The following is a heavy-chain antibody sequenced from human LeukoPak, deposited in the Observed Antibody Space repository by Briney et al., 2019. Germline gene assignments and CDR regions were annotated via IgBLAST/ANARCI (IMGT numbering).Heavy chain of an antibody. CDR3: ARDISEESYCSGGSCYGAYDY. CDR2: ISRGGGTT. D-gene: IGHD2-15*01. Sequence: GGSLRLSCAVSGFAFGSEAMSWVRQSPARGLEWVASISRGGGTTYYADYVKGRFTISRDNSKNTLYLQMNSLRAEDTAVYYCARDISEESYCSGGSCYGAYDYWGQGTLVTVSS. V-gene: IGHV3-23*01. CDR1: GFAFGSEA. J-gene: IGHJ4*02.